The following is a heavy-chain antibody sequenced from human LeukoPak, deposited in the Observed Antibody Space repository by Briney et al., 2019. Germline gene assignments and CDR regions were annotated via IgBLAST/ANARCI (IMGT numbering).Heavy chain of an antibody. Sequence: SGPALVKPTQTLTLTCTFSGFSLSTSGMCVSWIRQPPGKALEWLARIDWDDDKYYSTSLKTRLTISKDTSKNQVVLTMTNMDPVDTATYYCARQYSGDPPYGMDVWGQGTTVTVSS. J-gene: IGHJ6*02. D-gene: IGHD1-26*01. CDR1: GFSLSTSGMC. CDR3: ARQYSGDPPYGMDV. V-gene: IGHV2-70*11. CDR2: IDWDDDK.